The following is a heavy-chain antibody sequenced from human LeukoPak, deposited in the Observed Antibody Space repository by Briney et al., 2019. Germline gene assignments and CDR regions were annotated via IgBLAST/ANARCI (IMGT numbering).Heavy chain of an antibody. CDR1: GFTFSDYG. J-gene: IGHJ6*02. CDR2: ISGSGGST. D-gene: IGHD6-19*01. Sequence: GGSLRLSCAASGFTFSDYGMHWVRQAPGKGLEWVSAISGSGGSTYYADSVKGRFTISRDNSKNTLYLQMNSLRAEDTAVYYCAKGSVAATTDYYYYGMDVWGQGTTVTVSS. CDR3: AKGSVAATTDYYYYGMDV. V-gene: IGHV3-23*01.